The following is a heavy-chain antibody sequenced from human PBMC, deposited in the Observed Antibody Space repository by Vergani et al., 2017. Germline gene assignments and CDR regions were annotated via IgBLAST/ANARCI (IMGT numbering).Heavy chain of an antibody. CDR1: GGTFSSYA. J-gene: IGHJ3*02. D-gene: IGHD3-22*01. V-gene: IGHV1-69*01. CDR2: IIPIFGTA. CDR3: ARPSLRDSSGDYDAFDI. Sequence: QVQLVQSGAEVKKPGSSVTVSCKASGGTFSSYAISWVRQAPGQGLEWMGGIIPIFGTANYAQKFQGRVTITADESTRTAYMELSSLRSEDTAVYYCARPSLRDSSGDYDAFDIWGQGTMVTVSS.